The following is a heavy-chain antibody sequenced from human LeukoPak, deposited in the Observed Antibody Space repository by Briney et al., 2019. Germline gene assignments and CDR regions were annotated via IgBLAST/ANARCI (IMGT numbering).Heavy chain of an antibody. CDR1: GYTFTGYY. CDR3: ARDGDRYYYGMDV. V-gene: IGHV1-2*04. Sequence: GASVKVSCKASGYTFTGYYMHWVRQAPGQGLEWMGWINPNSGGTNYAQKFQGWVTMTRDTSISTAFMELSRLRSDDTAVYYCARDGDRYYYGMDVWGRGTTVTVSS. D-gene: IGHD2-21*02. CDR2: INPNSGGT. J-gene: IGHJ6*02.